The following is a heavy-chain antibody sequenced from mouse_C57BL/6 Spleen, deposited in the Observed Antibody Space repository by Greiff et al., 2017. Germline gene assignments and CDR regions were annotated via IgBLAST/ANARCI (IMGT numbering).Heavy chain of an antibody. Sequence: VQLQQSGPELVKPGASVKISCKASGYAFSSSWMNWVKQRPGKGLEWIGRIYPGDGDTNYNGKFKGKATLTADKSSSTAYMQLSSLTSEDSAVYFCARSTAQATEGFAYWGQGTLVTVSA. J-gene: IGHJ3*01. V-gene: IGHV1-82*01. CDR1: GYAFSSSW. D-gene: IGHD3-2*02. CDR2: IYPGDGDT. CDR3: ARSTAQATEGFAY.